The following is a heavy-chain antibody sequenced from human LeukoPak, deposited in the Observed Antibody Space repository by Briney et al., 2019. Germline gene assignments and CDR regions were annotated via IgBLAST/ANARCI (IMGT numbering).Heavy chain of an antibody. Sequence: PGGSLRLSRAASGFTVSSNYMSWVRQAPGKGLEWVSVIYSGGSTYYADSVKGRFTISRDNSKNTLYLQMNSLRAEDTAVYYCAREYDYVWGSYRSFDYWGQGTLVTVSS. D-gene: IGHD3-16*02. CDR1: GFTVSSNY. CDR3: AREYDYVWGSYRSFDY. V-gene: IGHV3-66*01. J-gene: IGHJ4*02. CDR2: IYSGGST.